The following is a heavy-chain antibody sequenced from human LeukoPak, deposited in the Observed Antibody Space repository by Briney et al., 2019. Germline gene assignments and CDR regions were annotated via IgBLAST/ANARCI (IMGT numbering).Heavy chain of an antibody. J-gene: IGHJ4*02. CDR1: GYTFTGYY. D-gene: IGHD2-2*01. V-gene: IGHV1-2*02. Sequence: GASVKVSCKASGYTFTGYYMHWVRQAPGQGREWMGWINPNSGGTNYAQKFQGRVTMTRDTSISTAYMELSRLRSDDTAVYYCARAEPVVVPAAIDYWGQGTLVTVSS. CDR2: INPNSGGT. CDR3: ARAEPVVVPAAIDY.